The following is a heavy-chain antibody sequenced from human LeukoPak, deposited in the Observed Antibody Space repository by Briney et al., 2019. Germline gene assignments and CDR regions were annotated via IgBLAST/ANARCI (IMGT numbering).Heavy chain of an antibody. V-gene: IGHV1-2*02. CDR1: GGTFSSYA. Sequence: ASVKVSCKASGGTFSSYAISWVRQAPGQGLEWMGWINPDSGGTNYAQKFQGRVTMTRDTSISTAYMELSRLRSDDTAVYYCARVRKAVAGTCFDYWGQGTLVTVSS. D-gene: IGHD6-19*01. CDR2: INPDSGGT. CDR3: ARVRKAVAGTCFDY. J-gene: IGHJ4*02.